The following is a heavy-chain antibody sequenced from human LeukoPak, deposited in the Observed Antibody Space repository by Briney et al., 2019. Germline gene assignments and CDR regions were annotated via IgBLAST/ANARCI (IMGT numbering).Heavy chain of an antibody. CDR2: ISGSGGRT. V-gene: IGHV3-23*01. CDR1: GFTFSGYA. D-gene: IGHD5-12*01. CDR3: AKDRGYSGYDDT. Sequence: GGSLRLSCAASGFTFSGYAMSWVRQAPGKGLEWVSAISGSGGRTYYADSVKGRFTISRDNSKNTLYMQMNSLRAEDTAVYYCAKDRGYSGYDDTWGQGTLVTVSS. J-gene: IGHJ5*02.